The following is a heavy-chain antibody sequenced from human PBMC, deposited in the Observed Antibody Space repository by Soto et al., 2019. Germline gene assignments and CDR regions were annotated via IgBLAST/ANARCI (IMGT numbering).Heavy chain of an antibody. Sequence: ASVKVSCKASGYTFTSYAMHWVRQAPGQRLEWMGWINAGNGNTKYSQKFQGRVTITRDTSASTAYMELSSLRSEDTAVYYCARVKYYDILTGYYYYYGMDVWGKGTTVTVPS. CDR2: INAGNGNT. D-gene: IGHD3-9*01. CDR3: ARVKYYDILTGYYYYYGMDV. V-gene: IGHV1-3*01. J-gene: IGHJ6*04. CDR1: GYTFTSYA.